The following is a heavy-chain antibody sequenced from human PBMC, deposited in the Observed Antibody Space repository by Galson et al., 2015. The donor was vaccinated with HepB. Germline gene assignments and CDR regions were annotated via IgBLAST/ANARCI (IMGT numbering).Heavy chain of an antibody. D-gene: IGHD4/OR15-4a*01. CDR2: TSSNGDST. CDR3: ARDQTRVSMVLVITD. CDR1: GLTFRSYA. V-gene: IGHV3-23*01. Sequence: SLRLSCAASGLTFRSYAMSWVRQAPGKGLEWVSSTSSNGDSTYYAGSVKGRFTISRDNSKDTLYLQLNSLRAEDTATYFCARDQTRVSMVLVITDWGQGTLVTVSS. J-gene: IGHJ4*02.